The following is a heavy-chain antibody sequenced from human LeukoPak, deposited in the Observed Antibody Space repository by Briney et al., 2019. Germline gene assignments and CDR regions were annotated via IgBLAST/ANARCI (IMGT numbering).Heavy chain of an antibody. CDR1: GYTFTGYY. V-gene: IGHV1-2*02. CDR2: INPNSGGT. CDR3: VKDFWPAGDRGGYYSPFDY. J-gene: IGHJ4*02. Sequence: ASVKVSCKASGYTFTGYYMHWVRQAPGQGLEWMGWINPNSGGTNYAQKFQGRVTMTRDTSISTAYMELSRLRSDDTAVYYCVKDFWPAGDRGGYYSPFDYWGQGTLVTVSS. D-gene: IGHD3-22*01.